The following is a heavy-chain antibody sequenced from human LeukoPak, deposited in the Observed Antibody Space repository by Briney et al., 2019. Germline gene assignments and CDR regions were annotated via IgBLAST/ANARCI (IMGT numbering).Heavy chain of an antibody. V-gene: IGHV1-8*01. D-gene: IGHD3-22*01. Sequence: ASVTVSCTASRYTFTSYDINWVRQATGQGLEWMGWMNPNSGNTGYAQKFQGRVTMTRNTSISTAYMELSSLRSEDTAVYYCARGRWGSGYYYEPNAFDIWGQGTMVTVSS. CDR3: ARGRWGSGYYYEPNAFDI. J-gene: IGHJ3*02. CDR2: MNPNSGNT. CDR1: RYTFTSYD.